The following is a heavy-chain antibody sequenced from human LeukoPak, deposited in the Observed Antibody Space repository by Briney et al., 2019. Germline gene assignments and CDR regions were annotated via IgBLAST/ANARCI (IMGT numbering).Heavy chain of an antibody. D-gene: IGHD3-9*01. CDR1: GFTFSSYA. Sequence: GGSLRLSCAASGFTFSSYAMSWVRQAPGKGLEWVSAISGSGGSTCYADSVKGRFTISRDNSKNTLYLQMNSLRAEDTAVYYCAKDYPHYYDILTGYYWYYYYYGMDVWGQGTTVTVSS. CDR2: ISGSGGST. J-gene: IGHJ6*02. V-gene: IGHV3-23*01. CDR3: AKDYPHYYDILTGYYWYYYYYGMDV.